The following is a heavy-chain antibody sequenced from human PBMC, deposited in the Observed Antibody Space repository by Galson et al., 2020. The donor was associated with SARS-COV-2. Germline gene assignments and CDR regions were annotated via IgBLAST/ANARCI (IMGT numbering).Heavy chain of an antibody. J-gene: IGHJ5*02. Sequence: GGSLRLSCAASGFTFSSYAMHWVRQAPGKGLEWVAVISYDGSNKYYADSVKGRFTISRDNSKNTLYLQMNSLRAEDTAVYYCARDKSGSYWGPFDPWGQGTLVTVSS. CDR3: ARDKSGSYWGPFDP. CDR2: ISYDGSNK. V-gene: IGHV3-30*01. D-gene: IGHD1-26*01. CDR1: GFTFSSYA.